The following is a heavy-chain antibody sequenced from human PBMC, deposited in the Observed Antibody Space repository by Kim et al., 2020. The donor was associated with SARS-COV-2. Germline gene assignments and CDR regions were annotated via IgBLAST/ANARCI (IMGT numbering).Heavy chain of an antibody. J-gene: IGHJ4*02. Sequence: GGSLRLSCAASGFTFSDYYMSWIRQAPGKGLEWVSYISSSGSTIYYADSVKGRFTISRDNAKNSLYLQMNSLRAEDTAVYYCARDLEKGYCSGGSCYLTPDFDYWGQGTLVTVSS. D-gene: IGHD2-15*01. CDR3: ARDLEKGYCSGGSCYLTPDFDY. V-gene: IGHV3-11*04. CDR2: ISSSGSTI. CDR1: GFTFSDYY.